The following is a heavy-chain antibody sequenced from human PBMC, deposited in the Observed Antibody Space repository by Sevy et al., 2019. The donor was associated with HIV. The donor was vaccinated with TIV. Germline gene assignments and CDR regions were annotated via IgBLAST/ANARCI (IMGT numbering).Heavy chain of an antibody. J-gene: IGHJ4*02. Sequence: GGSLRLSCAASGFTFSSYSMNWVRQAPGKGLERVSYISSSSSTIYYGDSVKGRFTISRDNAKNSLYLQMNSLRAEDTAVYYCARENYDFWSGCDYWGQGTLVTVSS. V-gene: IGHV3-48*01. CDR2: ISSSSSTI. CDR1: GFTFSSYS. CDR3: ARENYDFWSGCDY. D-gene: IGHD3-3*01.